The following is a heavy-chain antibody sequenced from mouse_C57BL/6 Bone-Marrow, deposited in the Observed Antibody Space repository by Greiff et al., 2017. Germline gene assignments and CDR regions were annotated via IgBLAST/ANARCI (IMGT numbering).Heavy chain of an antibody. CDR3: ARGGGWSMDY. CDR1: GFNIKDYY. J-gene: IGHJ4*01. D-gene: IGHD2-3*01. V-gene: IGHV14-2*01. CDR2: IDPGVGET. Sequence: VQLQQSGAELVKPGASVKLSCTASGFNIKDYYMHWVKQRTEQGLEWIGRIDPGVGETKYAPKFQGKATITSDPSSNTAYLQLRSLTSEDTAVYYCARGGGWSMDYWGQGTSVTVSS.